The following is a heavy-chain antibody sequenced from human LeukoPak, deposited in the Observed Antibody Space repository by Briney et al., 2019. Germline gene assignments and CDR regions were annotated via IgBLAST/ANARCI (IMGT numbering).Heavy chain of an antibody. CDR1: GFTFSDYD. CDR2: ISGLSSHI. CDR3: GRAFPPLRTSSAGDL. D-gene: IGHD3-16*01. V-gene: IGHV3-21*01. Sequence: GGSLRLSCSASGFTFSDYDMTWFRQAPGKGLEWGSSISGLSSHIYYGDSVKGRFSISRDNAKNSLYLQMNSLGAEHTAVYYCGRAFPPLRTSSAGDLWGQGTLVTVSS. J-gene: IGHJ4*02.